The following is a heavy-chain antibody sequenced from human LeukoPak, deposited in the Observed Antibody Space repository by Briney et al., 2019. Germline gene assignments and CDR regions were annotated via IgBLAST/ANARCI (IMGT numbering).Heavy chain of an antibody. CDR2: IYPGDSDT. J-gene: IGHJ6*02. CDR3: ARRAYYYDSSGYDFAMDV. D-gene: IGHD3-22*01. CDR1: GYSFATYW. V-gene: IGHV5-51*01. Sequence: GESLKISCKGSGYSFATYWIGWVRQMPGKGLEWMGIIYPGDSDTRYSPSFQGQVTISADKSINTAYLQWRSLKASDTAMYYCARRAYYYDSSGYDFAMDVWGQGTTVTVSS.